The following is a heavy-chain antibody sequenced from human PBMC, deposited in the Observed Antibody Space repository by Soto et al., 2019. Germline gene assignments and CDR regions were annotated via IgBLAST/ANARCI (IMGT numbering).Heavy chain of an antibody. D-gene: IGHD2-2*01. V-gene: IGHV4-39*01. J-gene: IGHJ5*02. Sequence: PSETLSLTCNVSGGSISTSRSYWAWIRQPPGKGLEWLANIFYSGSTYYNPSLASRVTVSVDTSKNEFSLKLRSVTAADTAVYYCARHRNYCSSTSCYLGFDPWGQGTLVTVSS. CDR2: IFYSGST. CDR3: ARHRNYCSSTSCYLGFDP. CDR1: GGSISTSRSY.